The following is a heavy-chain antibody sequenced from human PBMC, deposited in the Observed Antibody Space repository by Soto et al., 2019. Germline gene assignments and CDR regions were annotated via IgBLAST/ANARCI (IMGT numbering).Heavy chain of an antibody. CDR3: ARHSGGDYDFWSGYQNINWFDP. D-gene: IGHD3-3*01. J-gene: IGHJ5*02. CDR2: IYYRGST. V-gene: IGHV4-39*01. CDR1: VGSISSGRYS. Sequence: QLQLQESGPGLGKPSETLSLTCTFSVGSISSGRYSWGWIRQPPGKGLEGVGEIYYRGSTYYTPSLKSRVTISVDTSKNQFPLKLSSVTAADTAVYYCARHSGGDYDFWSGYQNINWFDPWGQGTLVPVSS.